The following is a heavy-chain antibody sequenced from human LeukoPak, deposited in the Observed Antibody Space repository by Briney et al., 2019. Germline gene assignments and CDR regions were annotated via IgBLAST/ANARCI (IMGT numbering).Heavy chain of an antibody. J-gene: IGHJ3*02. CDR1: GLTVSSSY. CDR3: ARNILFAFDI. CDR2: IYNDGST. V-gene: IGHV3-53*01. Sequence: GGSLRLSCAASGLTVSSSYMSWVRQAPGKGREWVSIIYNDGSTYYADSMKGRFTISRDNSKNTLYLQVNSLRAEDTAMYYCARNILFAFDIWGQGTMVTVSS.